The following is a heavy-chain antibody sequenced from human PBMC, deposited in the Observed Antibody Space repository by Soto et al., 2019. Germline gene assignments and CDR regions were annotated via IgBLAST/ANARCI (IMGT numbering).Heavy chain of an antibody. V-gene: IGHV3-21*01. D-gene: IGHD2-2*01. Sequence: PGGSLRLSCAASGFTFSGYSMNWVRQAPGKGLEWVSSISSSSSYIYYADSVKGRFTISRDNAKNSLYLQMNSLRAEDTAVYYCARDMGYCSSTSCLTDYYYYYGMDVWGQGTTVTVSS. CDR3: ARDMGYCSSTSCLTDYYYYYGMDV. CDR1: GFTFSGYS. J-gene: IGHJ6*02. CDR2: ISSSSSYI.